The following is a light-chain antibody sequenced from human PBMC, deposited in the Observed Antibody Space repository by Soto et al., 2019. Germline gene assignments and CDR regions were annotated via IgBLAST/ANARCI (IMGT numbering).Light chain of an antibody. Sequence: DIQMTQSPSSLSASVGDRVTITCRASQSISSYVNWYQQKPGKAPMLLIYAASSLQSGVPSRFSGSGSGTDFTLTISRLQPEDFATYYCQQSYSFPWTFGQGTKVEIK. V-gene: IGKV1-39*01. J-gene: IGKJ1*01. CDR3: QQSYSFPWT. CDR2: AAS. CDR1: QSISSY.